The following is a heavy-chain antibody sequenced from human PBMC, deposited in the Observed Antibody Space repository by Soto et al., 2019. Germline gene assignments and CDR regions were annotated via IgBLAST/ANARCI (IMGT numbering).Heavy chain of an antibody. CDR3: ARGPRRIAAAGTRGWFDP. Sequence: LSLTCTVSGGSISSYYWSWIRQPPGKGLEWIGYIYYSGSTNYNPSLKSLVTISVDTSKNQFSLKLSSVTAADTAVYYCARGPRRIAAAGTRGWFDPWGQGTLVTVSS. CDR2: IYYSGST. J-gene: IGHJ5*02. CDR1: GGSISSYY. V-gene: IGHV4-59*01. D-gene: IGHD6-13*01.